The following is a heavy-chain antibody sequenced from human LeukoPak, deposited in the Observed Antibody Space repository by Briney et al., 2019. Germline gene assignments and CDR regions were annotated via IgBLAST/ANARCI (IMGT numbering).Heavy chain of an antibody. V-gene: IGHV3-30-3*01. CDR1: GLTISPYA. D-gene: IGHD3-3*01. CDR2: ISYDGSNK. CDR3: ARAPITGFLEWLLNDYYYGMDV. Sequence: PGGSLRLSCVASGLTISPYAMHWVRQAPGKGLEWVAVISYDGSNKYYADSVKGRFTISRDNSKNTLYLQMNSLRAEDTAVYYCARAPITGFLEWLLNDYYYGMDVWGQGTTVTVSS. J-gene: IGHJ6*02.